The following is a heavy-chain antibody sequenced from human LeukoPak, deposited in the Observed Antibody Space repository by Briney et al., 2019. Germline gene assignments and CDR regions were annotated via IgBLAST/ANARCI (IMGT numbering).Heavy chain of an antibody. CDR2: ISSSGSTI. J-gene: IGHJ3*02. CDR3: ARAWRITIYYGSGRRGPPYDAFDI. D-gene: IGHD3-10*01. CDR1: GFTFSDYY. V-gene: IGHV3-11*01. Sequence: GGSLRLSCAASGFTFSDYYMSWIRQAPGKGLEWVSYISSSGSTIYYADSVKGRFTISRDNAKNSLYLQMNSLRAEDTAVYYCARAWRITIYYGSGRRGPPYDAFDIWGQGTMVTVSS.